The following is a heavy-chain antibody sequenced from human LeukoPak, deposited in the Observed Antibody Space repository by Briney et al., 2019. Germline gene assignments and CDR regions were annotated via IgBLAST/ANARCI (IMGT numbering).Heavy chain of an antibody. CDR1: GFTFSSYA. CDR3: AGSSWALGFDY. Sequence: GGSLRLSCAASGFTFSSYAMSWVRQAPGKGLEWVSAISGSGGSTYYADSVKGRFTISRDNSKNSLYLQMNSLRAEDTAVYYCAGSSWALGFDYWGQGTLVTVSS. V-gene: IGHV3-23*01. CDR2: ISGSGGST. J-gene: IGHJ4*02. D-gene: IGHD6-13*01.